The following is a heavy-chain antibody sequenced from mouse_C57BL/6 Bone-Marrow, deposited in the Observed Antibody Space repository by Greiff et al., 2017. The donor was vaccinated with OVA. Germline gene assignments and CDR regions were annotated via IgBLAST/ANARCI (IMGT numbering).Heavy chain of an antibody. CDR1: GFTFSSYA. J-gene: IGHJ3*01. CDR3: TREFYYGSSHFAY. V-gene: IGHV5-9-1*02. D-gene: IGHD1-1*01. Sequence: EVKVEESGEGLVKPGGSLKLSCAASGFTFSSYAMSWVRQTPEKRLEWVAYISSGGDYIYYADTVKGRFTISRDNARNTLYLQMSSLKSEDTAMYYCTREFYYGSSHFAYWGQGTLVTVSA. CDR2: ISSGGDYI.